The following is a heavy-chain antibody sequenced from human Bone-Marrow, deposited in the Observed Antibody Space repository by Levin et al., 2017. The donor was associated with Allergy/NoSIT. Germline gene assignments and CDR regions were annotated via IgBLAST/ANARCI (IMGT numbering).Heavy chain of an antibody. CDR2: ISGSGGST. V-gene: IGHV3-23*01. J-gene: IGHJ6*02. D-gene: IGHD3-22*01. Sequence: GGSLRLSCAASGFTFSSYAMSWVRQAPGKGLEWVSAISGSGGSTYYADSVKGRFTISRDNSKNTLYLQMNSLRAEDTAVYYCAKREGYYDSSGYPGDYYYGMDVWGQGTTVTVSS. CDR3: AKREGYYDSSGYPGDYYYGMDV. CDR1: GFTFSSYA.